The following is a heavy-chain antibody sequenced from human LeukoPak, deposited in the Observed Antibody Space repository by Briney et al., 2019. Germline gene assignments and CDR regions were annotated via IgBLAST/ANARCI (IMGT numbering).Heavy chain of an antibody. CDR3: SGRDSSRSPWAY. Sequence: PGGSLRLSCAASGFTFSTYEMNWVRQAPGKELEWVSYISSGGLTMYYADSVRGRFTISRDNAKNSVYLDMNNLRVDDTGVYYCSGRDSSRSPWAYWGQGTLVSVSS. V-gene: IGHV3-48*03. D-gene: IGHD2-2*01. CDR1: GFTFSTYE. J-gene: IGHJ4*02. CDR2: ISSGGLTM.